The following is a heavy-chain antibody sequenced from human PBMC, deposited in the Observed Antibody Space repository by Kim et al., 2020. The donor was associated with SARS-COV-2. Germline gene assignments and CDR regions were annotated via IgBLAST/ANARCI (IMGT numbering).Heavy chain of an antibody. CDR3: ARDFGAAAPLDY. V-gene: IGHV4-39*07. CDR1: GGSISSSSYY. Sequence: SETLSLTCTVSGGSISSSSYYWGWIRQPPGKGLEWIGSIYHSGSTYYNPSLKSRVTISVDTSKNQFSLKLSSVTAADTAVYYCARDFGAAAPLDYWGQGTLVTVSS. D-gene: IGHD2-2*01. CDR2: IYHSGST. J-gene: IGHJ4*02.